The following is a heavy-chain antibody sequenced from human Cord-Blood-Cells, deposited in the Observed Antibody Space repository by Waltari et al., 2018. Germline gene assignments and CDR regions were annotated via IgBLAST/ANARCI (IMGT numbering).Heavy chain of an antibody. D-gene: IGHD6-13*01. CDR1: GGSFRGYY. Sequence: QVQLQQWGAGLLKPSETLSLTCAVYGGSFRGYYWSWILPPPGKGLEWIGEINHSGSTNYNRSLKSRVTISVDTSKNQFYLKLSSVTAADTAVYYCARGGEQQLVDAFDIWGQGTMVTVSS. CDR3: ARGGEQQLVDAFDI. V-gene: IGHV4-34*01. J-gene: IGHJ3*02. CDR2: INHSGST.